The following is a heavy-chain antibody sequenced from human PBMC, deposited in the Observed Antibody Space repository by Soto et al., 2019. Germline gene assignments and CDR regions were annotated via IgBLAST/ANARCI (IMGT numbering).Heavy chain of an antibody. V-gene: IGHV3-53*01. CDR2: IYSGGTT. CDR3: ARDHYGLDV. J-gene: IGHJ6*02. CDR1: GFIASSNY. Sequence: GGSLRLSCAASGFIASSNYMSWVRQAPGKGLEWVSVIYSGGTTYYADSVKGRFTISRDSSKNTLYLQMNSLRAEDTAIYYCARDHYGLDVWGQGTTVTVSS.